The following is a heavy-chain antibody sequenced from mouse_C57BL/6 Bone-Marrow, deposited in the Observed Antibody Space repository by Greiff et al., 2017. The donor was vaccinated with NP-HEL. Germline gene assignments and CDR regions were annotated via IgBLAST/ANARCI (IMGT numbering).Heavy chain of an antibody. CDR1: GFTFSSYG. CDR2: ISSGGSYT. D-gene: IGHD2-4*01. V-gene: IGHV5-6*02. CDR3: ARHGEIYYDYEGAY. Sequence: EVMLVESGGDLVKPGGSLKLSCAASGFTFSSYGMSWVRQTPDKRLEWVATISSGGSYTYYPDSVKGRFTISRDNAKNTLYLQMSSLKSEDTAMYYCARHGEIYYDYEGAYWGQGTLVTVSA. J-gene: IGHJ3*01.